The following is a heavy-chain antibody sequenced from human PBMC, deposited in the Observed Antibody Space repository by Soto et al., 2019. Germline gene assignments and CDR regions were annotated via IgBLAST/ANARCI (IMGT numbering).Heavy chain of an antibody. CDR3: ARGSAAGTKSPFEY. CDR1: CGSISGYY. D-gene: IGHD6-13*01. Sequence: SDTLSLTCNVSCGSISGYYCIWILRSPGRGLEWIGYIHYSGSTNYNPSLKSRVTISVDTSKNQLSLKLSSVTAADTAVYYCARGSAAGTKSPFEYWGQGTLVTVSS. CDR2: IHYSGST. V-gene: IGHV4-59*07. J-gene: IGHJ4*02.